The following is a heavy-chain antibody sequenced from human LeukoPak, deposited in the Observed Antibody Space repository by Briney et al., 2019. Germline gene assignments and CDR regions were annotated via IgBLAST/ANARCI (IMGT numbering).Heavy chain of an antibody. CDR2: IDPSGGST. CDR3: ASYGSGSYYSFDY. V-gene: IGHV1-46*01. Sequence: ASVKVSCKASGYTFTSYYMHWVRQAPGQGLEWMGIIDPSGGSTSYAQKFQGRVTMTRDMSTSTVYMELSSLRSEDTAVYYCASYGSGSYYSFDYWGQGTLVTVSS. J-gene: IGHJ4*02. CDR1: GYTFTSYY. D-gene: IGHD3-10*01.